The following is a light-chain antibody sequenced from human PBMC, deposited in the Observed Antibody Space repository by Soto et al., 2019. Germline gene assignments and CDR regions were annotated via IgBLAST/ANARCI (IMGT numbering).Light chain of an antibody. CDR2: LGS. CDR1: QRLLHSNGNTF. V-gene: IGKV2-28*01. Sequence: EIVMTQSPPSLTVTPGEPASISCRSSQRLLHSNGNTFLDWYLQKPGQSPQLLIYLGSNRASGVPDRVSGSEAGTDFTLKISRVEDEDVGVYYCMQALQTQYTFGQGTKVDIK. CDR3: MQALQTQYT. J-gene: IGKJ2*01.